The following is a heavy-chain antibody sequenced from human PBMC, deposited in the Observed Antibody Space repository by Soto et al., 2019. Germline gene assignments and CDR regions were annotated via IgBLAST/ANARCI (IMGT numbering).Heavy chain of an antibody. CDR2: IKPNSGGT. Sequence: ASVKVSCKASGYSFSGYYMNWVRQAPGQGLEWMGWIKPNSGGTDYAQKLQGRVTMTTDTSTSTAYMELRSLRSDDTAVYYCARGTTSYTMVRVMDVWGQGTTVTVSS. CDR1: GYSFSGYY. CDR3: ARGTTSYTMVRVMDV. D-gene: IGHD3-10*01. J-gene: IGHJ6*02. V-gene: IGHV1-2*02.